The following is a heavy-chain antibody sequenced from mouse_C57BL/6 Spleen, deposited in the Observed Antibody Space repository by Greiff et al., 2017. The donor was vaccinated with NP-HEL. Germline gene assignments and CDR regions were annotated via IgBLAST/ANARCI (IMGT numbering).Heavy chain of an antibody. CDR3: ARADSNYDYAMDY. Sequence: QVQLKQPGAELVMPGASVKLSCKASGYTFTSYWMHWVKQRPGQGLEWIGEIDPSDSYTNYNQKFKGKSTLTVDKSSSTAYMQLSSLTSEDSAVYYCARADSNYDYAMDYWGQGTSVTVSS. CDR2: IDPSDSYT. D-gene: IGHD2-5*01. J-gene: IGHJ4*01. CDR1: GYTFTSYW. V-gene: IGHV1-69*01.